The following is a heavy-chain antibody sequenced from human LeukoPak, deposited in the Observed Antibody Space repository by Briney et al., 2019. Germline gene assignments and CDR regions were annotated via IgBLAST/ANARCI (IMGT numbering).Heavy chain of an antibody. D-gene: IGHD6-13*01. V-gene: IGHV4-4*07. CDR1: GGSISSYY. J-gene: IGHJ4*02. CDR2: IYTSGST. CDR3: ASDSGWYTPFDY. Sequence: SETLSLXCTVSGGSISSYYWSWIRQPAGKELEWIGRIYTSGSTNYNPSLKSRVTMSVDTSKNQFSLKLSSVTAADTAVYYCASDSGWYTPFDYWGQGTLVTVSS.